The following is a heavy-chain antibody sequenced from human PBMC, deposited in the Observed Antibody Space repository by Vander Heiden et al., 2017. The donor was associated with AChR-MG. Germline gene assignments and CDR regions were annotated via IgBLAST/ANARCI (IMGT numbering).Heavy chain of an antibody. CDR1: GGSLSSGGYS. CDR3: ARGIVGATTRLSLTFYFDY. Sequence: QLQLQESGSGLVKPSQTLSLTCAVSGGSLSSGGYSWSWIRQPPGKGLEWIGYIYRSGSTYYNPSLKSRVTISVDRSKNQFSLKLSSVTAADTAVYYCARGIVGATTRLSLTFYFDYWGQGTLVTVSS. CDR2: IYRSGST. D-gene: IGHD1-26*01. V-gene: IGHV4-30-2*01. J-gene: IGHJ4*02.